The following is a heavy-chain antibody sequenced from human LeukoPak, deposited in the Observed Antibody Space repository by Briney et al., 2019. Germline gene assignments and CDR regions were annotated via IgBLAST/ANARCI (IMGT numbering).Heavy chain of an antibody. CDR1: GFVFSSYT. Sequence: PGGSLRLSCAASGFVFSSYTMGWVRHAPGKELEWVSSSTPATDSTNYADSVQGRFTISRDNAKKTAYLQMNSLRVEDTAIYFCVGNQDFWSGYHAFEYWGQGILVTVSS. V-gene: IGHV3-11*06. D-gene: IGHD3-3*01. CDR2: STPATDST. J-gene: IGHJ4*02. CDR3: VGNQDFWSGYHAFEY.